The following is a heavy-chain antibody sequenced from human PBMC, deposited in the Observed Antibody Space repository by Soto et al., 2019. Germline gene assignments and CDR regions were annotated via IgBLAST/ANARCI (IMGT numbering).Heavy chain of an antibody. CDR1: GFTISSYA. CDR3: AKDLAGTSTRFDY. Sequence: GGSLRLSCAASGFTISSYAMSWVRQAPGKGLEWVSAISAGGGSTHYADSVRGRFTISRDNSKNTLYMQMNSLRAEDTAVYFCAKDLAGTSTRFDYWGQGTLVTVSS. V-gene: IGHV3-23*01. J-gene: IGHJ4*02. CDR2: ISAGGGST. D-gene: IGHD6-19*01.